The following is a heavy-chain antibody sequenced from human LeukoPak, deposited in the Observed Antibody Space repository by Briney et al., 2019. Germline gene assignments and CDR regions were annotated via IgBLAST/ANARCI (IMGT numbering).Heavy chain of an antibody. J-gene: IGHJ4*02. CDR1: GFTVSSNY. CDR2: IYSGGST. CDR3: ARVRSIVATRHGDYFDY. D-gene: IGHD5-12*01. Sequence: GGSLRLSCAASGFTVSSNYMRWVRQAPGKGLEWVSVIYSGGSTYYADSVKGRFTISRDNSKNTLYLQMNSLRAEDTAVYYCARVRSIVATRHGDYFDYWGQGTLVTVSS. V-gene: IGHV3-53*01.